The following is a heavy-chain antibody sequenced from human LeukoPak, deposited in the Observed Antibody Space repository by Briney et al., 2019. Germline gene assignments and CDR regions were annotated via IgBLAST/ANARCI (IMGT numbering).Heavy chain of an antibody. J-gene: IGHJ5*02. CDR3: ARAFGPITMVRGVPKVWFDP. D-gene: IGHD3-10*01. V-gene: IGHV1-69*01. Sequence: EASVKVSCKASGGTFSSYAISWVRQAPGQGLEWMRGIIPIFGTANYAQKFQGRVTITADESTSTAYMELSSLRSEDTAVYYCARAFGPITMVRGVPKVWFDPWGQGTLVTVSS. CDR1: GGTFSSYA. CDR2: IIPIFGTA.